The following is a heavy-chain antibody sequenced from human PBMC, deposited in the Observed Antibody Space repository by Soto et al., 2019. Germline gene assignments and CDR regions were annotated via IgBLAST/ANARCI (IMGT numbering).Heavy chain of an antibody. CDR2: ISSGGDTT. J-gene: IGHJ4*02. CDR1: GFTFSTYG. D-gene: IGHD4-17*01. V-gene: IGHV3-23*01. Sequence: DVVLLESGGGLVQPGGSLRLSCAASGFTFSTYGMSWVRQPPGRGLEWVSGISSGGDTTNYADSVKGRFIISRDNTKRSLYLQLNSLRAEDTAVYYCAKDGSATVITSSFYWGQGTLVTVSS. CDR3: AKDGSATVITSSFY.